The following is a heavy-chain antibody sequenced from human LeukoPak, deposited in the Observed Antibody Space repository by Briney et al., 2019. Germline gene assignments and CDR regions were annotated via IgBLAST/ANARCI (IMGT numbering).Heavy chain of an antibody. J-gene: IGHJ3*02. V-gene: IGHV3-30*04. CDR1: GFTFSSYA. Sequence: GRSLRLSCAASGFTFSSYAMHWVRQAPGKGLEWVAVISYDGSNTYYADSAKGRFTISRDNSKNTLYLQMNSLRAGDTAVYYCARDTAAFDIWGQGTMVTVSS. CDR2: ISYDGSNT. CDR3: ARDTAAFDI.